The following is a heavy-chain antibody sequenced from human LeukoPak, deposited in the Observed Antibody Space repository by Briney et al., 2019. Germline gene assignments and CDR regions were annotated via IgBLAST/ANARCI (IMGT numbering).Heavy chain of an antibody. D-gene: IGHD6-13*01. CDR3: ARHRSAAAGTFWFDY. Sequence: GESLKISCKGSGYSFSSYRIGWVRQMPGKGLEWMGIIYPGDSDTTYSPSFQGQVTILADKSISTAYLQWSSLKASDTAMYYCARHRSAAAGTFWFDYWGQGTLVTVSS. J-gene: IGHJ4*02. CDR2: IYPGDSDT. CDR1: GYSFSSYR. V-gene: IGHV5-51*01.